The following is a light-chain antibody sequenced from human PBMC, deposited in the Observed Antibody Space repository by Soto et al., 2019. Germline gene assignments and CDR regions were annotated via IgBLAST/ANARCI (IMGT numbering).Light chain of an antibody. CDR2: GAS. J-gene: IGKJ1*01. CDR1: QSVSSNS. Sequence: EIVLTQSPGTLSLSPGERATLSCRAGQSVSSNSLAWYQQKPGQAPRLLIFGASNRATGIPDRFSGSGSGTDFTLTISRLEPEDFAVYYCQQYGSSPPWTFGQGTKVEIK. CDR3: QQYGSSPPWT. V-gene: IGKV3-20*01.